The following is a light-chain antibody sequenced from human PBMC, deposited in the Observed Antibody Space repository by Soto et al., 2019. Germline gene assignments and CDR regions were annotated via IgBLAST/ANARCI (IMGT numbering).Light chain of an antibody. Sequence: DIQMTQSPSTLSASVGDRVTITCRASQSISTWLAWYQQRPGRAPKLLVYDASNLQSGVPSRFSGDGSGTEFPLTISSLQPDDFSTYYCQQYGTFSGGGAEITFGQGTRLEIK. J-gene: IGKJ5*01. V-gene: IGKV1-5*01. CDR3: QQYGTFSGGGAEIT. CDR2: DAS. CDR1: QSISTW.